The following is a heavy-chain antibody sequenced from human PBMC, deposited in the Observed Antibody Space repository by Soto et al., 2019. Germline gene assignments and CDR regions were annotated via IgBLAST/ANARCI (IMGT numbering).Heavy chain of an antibody. D-gene: IGHD2-2*01. CDR1: GFTFSSYG. V-gene: IGHV3-33*01. CDR2: IWSDGNNK. CDR3: SRGGYCSSTSCRYYYYYGMDV. Sequence: GGFLRLSCAASGFTFSSYGMHWVRQAPGKGLEWVAVIWSDGNNKYYADSVKGRFTISRDNSKNTLYLQMNSLRAEDTALYFCSRGGYCSSTSCRYYYYYGMDVWGQGTTVTVSS. J-gene: IGHJ6*02.